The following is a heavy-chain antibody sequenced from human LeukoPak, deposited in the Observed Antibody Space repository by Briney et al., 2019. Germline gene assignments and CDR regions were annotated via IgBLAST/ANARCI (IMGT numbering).Heavy chain of an antibody. Sequence: QPGGSPRLSCAASGFTFSSYGMHWVRQAPGKGLERVAFIRYDGSNKYYADSVKGRFTFSRDNSKNTLYMQMNSLRAEDTAVSYCAKDLYCGNSGYFQYLGQGTLVTVSS. CDR2: IRYDGSNK. V-gene: IGHV3-30*02. D-gene: IGHD4-23*01. CDR3: AKDLYCGNSGYFQY. J-gene: IGHJ1*01. CDR1: GFTFSSYG.